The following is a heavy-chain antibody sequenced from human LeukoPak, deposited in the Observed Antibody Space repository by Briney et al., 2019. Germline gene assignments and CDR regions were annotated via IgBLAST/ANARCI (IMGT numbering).Heavy chain of an antibody. V-gene: IGHV4-34*01. CDR3: AREHRGSHSHYYYYYMDV. CDR2: INHSGST. D-gene: IGHD1-26*01. Sequence: SETPSLTCAVYGGSFSGYYWSWIRQPPGKGLEWTGEINHSGSTNYNPSLKSRVTISVDTSKNQFSLKLSSVTAADTAVYYCAREHRGSHSHYYYYYMDVWGKGTTVTVSS. CDR1: GGSFSGYY. J-gene: IGHJ6*03.